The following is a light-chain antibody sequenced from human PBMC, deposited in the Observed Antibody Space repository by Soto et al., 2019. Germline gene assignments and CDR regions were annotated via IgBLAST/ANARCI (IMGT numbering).Light chain of an antibody. J-gene: IGKJ5*01. V-gene: IGKV1-13*02. CDR2: DVS. Sequence: AILLTQSPSSLSASVGDRVTITCRASQDVRGALAWYQQKPGQAPKILIYDVSRLESGVPSRFSGSSSGTDFTLTISSLQPIDFATYYCQQFNSYPITFGQGTRLEIK. CDR1: QDVRGA. CDR3: QQFNSYPIT.